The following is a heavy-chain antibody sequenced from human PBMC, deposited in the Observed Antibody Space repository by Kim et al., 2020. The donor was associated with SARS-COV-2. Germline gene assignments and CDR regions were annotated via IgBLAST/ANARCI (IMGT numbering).Heavy chain of an antibody. J-gene: IGHJ4*02. D-gene: IGHD2-2*01. V-gene: IGHV5-51*01. Sequence: GESLQISCKGSGYSFTSYWIGWVRQMPGKGLEWMGIIYPGDSDTRYSPSFQGQVTISADKSISTAYLQWSSLKASDTAMYYCARLLGYCSSTSCYPHYWGQGTLVTVSS. CDR2: IYPGDSDT. CDR3: ARLLGYCSSTSCYPHY. CDR1: GYSFTSYW.